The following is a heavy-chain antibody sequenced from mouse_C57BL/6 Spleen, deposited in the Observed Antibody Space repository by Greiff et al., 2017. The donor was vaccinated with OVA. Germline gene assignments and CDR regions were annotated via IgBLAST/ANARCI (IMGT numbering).Heavy chain of an antibody. D-gene: IGHD3-1*01. CDR3: ARDGARYFDV. Sequence: EVKVEESGGGLVKPGGSLKLSCAASGFTFSSYAMSWVRQTPEKRLEWVATISDGGSYTYYPDNVKGRFTISRDNAKNNLYLQMSHLKSEDTAMYYCARDGARYFDVWGTGTTVTVSS. CDR2: ISDGGSYT. V-gene: IGHV5-4*01. J-gene: IGHJ1*03. CDR1: GFTFSSYA.